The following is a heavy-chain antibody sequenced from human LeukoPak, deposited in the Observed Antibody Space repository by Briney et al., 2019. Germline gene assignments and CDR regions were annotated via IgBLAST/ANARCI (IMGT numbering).Heavy chain of an antibody. CDR1: GGSISTYY. CDR3: ARGPLHISY. Sequence: SETLSLTCTVSGGSISTYYWSWIRQPPGKGLEWIGYIYYNGATDYNPSLKSRVTISVDTSKNQFSLKLSSVTAADTAVYYCARGPLHISYWGQGTLVTVSS. CDR2: IYYNGAT. V-gene: IGHV4-59*12. D-gene: IGHD2/OR15-2a*01. J-gene: IGHJ4*02.